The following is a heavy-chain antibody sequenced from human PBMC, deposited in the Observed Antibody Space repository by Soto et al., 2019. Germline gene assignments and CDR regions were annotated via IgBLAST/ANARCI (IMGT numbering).Heavy chain of an antibody. V-gene: IGHV4-59*01. CDR2: IYYSGST. CDR1: GGSISSYY. Sequence: SETLSLTCTVSGGSISSYYWSWIRQPPGKELEWIGYIYYSGSTNYNPSLKSRVTISVDTSKNQFSLKLGSVTAADTAVYYCARVWGYAFDYWGQGTLVTVSS. J-gene: IGHJ4*02. CDR3: ARVWGYAFDY. D-gene: IGHD3-16*01.